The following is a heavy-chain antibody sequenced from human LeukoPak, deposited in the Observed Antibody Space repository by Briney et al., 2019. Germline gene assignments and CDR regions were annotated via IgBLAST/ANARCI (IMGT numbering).Heavy chain of an antibody. CDR1: GGSISSYY. Sequence: SETLSLTCTVSGGSISSYYWSWIRQPPGKGLEWIGYIYYSGSTNYNPSLKSRVTISVDTSKNQFSLKLSSVTAADTAVYYCARGEMATIYGYFDYWGQGTLVTVSS. CDR2: IYYSGST. V-gene: IGHV4-59*01. J-gene: IGHJ4*02. CDR3: ARGEMATIYGYFDY. D-gene: IGHD5-24*01.